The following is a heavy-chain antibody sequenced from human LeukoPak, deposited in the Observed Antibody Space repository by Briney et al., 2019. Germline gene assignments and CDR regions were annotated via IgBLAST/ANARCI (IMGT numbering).Heavy chain of an antibody. Sequence: PGGSLRLSCAASGFTFSSYGMHWVRQAPGEGLEWVAVISYDGSNKYYADSVKGRFTISRDNSKNTLYLQMNSLRAEDTAVYYCAKDRGVYGNFDYWGQGTLVTVSS. J-gene: IGHJ4*02. V-gene: IGHV3-30*18. CDR2: ISYDGSNK. CDR1: GFTFSSYG. D-gene: IGHD4-17*01. CDR3: AKDRGVYGNFDY.